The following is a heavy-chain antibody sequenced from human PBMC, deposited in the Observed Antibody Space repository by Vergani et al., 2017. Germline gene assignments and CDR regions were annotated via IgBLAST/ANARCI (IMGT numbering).Heavy chain of an antibody. J-gene: IGHJ6*02. CDR3: ARAYTVTTEYYYGMDV. Sequence: EVQLVESGGGSVKVGGSLRLSCAVSGFTFSNAWMKWVRQAPGKGLEWVGRIKSKTDGGTTDYAAPVKGRFTISRDDTKTTVYLQMNSLETEDTAVYYCARAYTVTTEYYYGMDVWGQXP. CDR2: IKSKTDGGTT. D-gene: IGHD4-17*01. CDR1: GFTFSNAW. V-gene: IGHV3-15*01.